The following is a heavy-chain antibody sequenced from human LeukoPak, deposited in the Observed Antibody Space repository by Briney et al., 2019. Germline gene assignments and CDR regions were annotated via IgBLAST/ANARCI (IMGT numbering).Heavy chain of an antibody. CDR2: ISSNGGST. J-gene: IGHJ3*02. D-gene: IGHD2-15*01. V-gene: IGHV3-64*01. CDR1: GFTFSSYA. Sequence: GGSLRLSCAASGFTFSSYAMHWVRQAPGKGLEYVSAISSNGGSTYYANSVKGRFTIPRDNSKNTLYLQMGSLRAEDMAVYYWARAGVAGHNDAFDIWGQGTMVTVSS. CDR3: ARAGVAGHNDAFDI.